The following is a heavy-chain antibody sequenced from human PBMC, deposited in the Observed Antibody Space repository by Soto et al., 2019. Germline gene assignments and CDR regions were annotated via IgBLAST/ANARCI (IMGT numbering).Heavy chain of an antibody. CDR2: IYYSGGT. V-gene: IGHV4-31*03. J-gene: IGHJ4*02. CDR3: ARVGAHYGGPPGYFDY. D-gene: IGHD4-17*01. Sequence: SETPSLTCTVSGGSISSGGSYWSWIRQHPGKGLEWIGYIYYSGGTYYNPSLASRVTISVDTSKNQFSLKLSSVTAADTAVYYCARVGAHYGGPPGYFDYWGQGTLVTVSS. CDR1: GGSISSGGSY.